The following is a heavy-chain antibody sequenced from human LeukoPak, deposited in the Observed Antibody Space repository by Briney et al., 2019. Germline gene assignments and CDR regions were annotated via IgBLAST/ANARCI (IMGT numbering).Heavy chain of an antibody. CDR3: TRNHGSGSYSP. V-gene: IGHV3-30*03. CDR2: ISYDGSNK. Sequence: QSGGSLRLSCAASGFTFSSYGMHWVRQAPGKGLEWVAVISYDGSNKYYADSVKGRFTISRDNSKNTLYLQMNSLRAEDTAVYYCTRNHGSGSYSPWGQGTLVTVSS. J-gene: IGHJ5*02. D-gene: IGHD3-10*01. CDR1: GFTFSSYG.